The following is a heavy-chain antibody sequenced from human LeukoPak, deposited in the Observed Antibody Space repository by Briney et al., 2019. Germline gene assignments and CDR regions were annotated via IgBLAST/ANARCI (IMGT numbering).Heavy chain of an antibody. D-gene: IGHD4/OR15-4a*01. CDR2: IYDSGST. Sequence: NSSETLSLTCTVSGASISSYFWSWIRQPPGKGLENIGYIYDSGSTKYNPSLKSRVTISLETSKNQFSLKLRSVTAADTAVYYCARGGASSKWLDSWGRGTLVTVSS. J-gene: IGHJ5*01. CDR3: ARGGASSKWLDS. V-gene: IGHV4-59*01. CDR1: GASISSYF.